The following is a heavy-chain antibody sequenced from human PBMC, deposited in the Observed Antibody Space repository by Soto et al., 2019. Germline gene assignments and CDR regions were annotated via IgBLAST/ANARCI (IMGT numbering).Heavy chain of an antibody. CDR1: GYTFTGYY. CDR2: INPNSGGT. V-gene: IGHV1-2*02. J-gene: IGHJ3*01. Sequence: GASVKVSCKASGYTFTGYYMHWVRQAPGQGLEWMGWINPNSGGTNYAQKFQGRVTMTRDTSISTAYMELSRLRSDDTAVYYCAMSSAGYGDVFDLFLLWAQGTMVADSS. D-gene: IGHD5-12*01. CDR3: AMSSAGYGDVFDLFLL.